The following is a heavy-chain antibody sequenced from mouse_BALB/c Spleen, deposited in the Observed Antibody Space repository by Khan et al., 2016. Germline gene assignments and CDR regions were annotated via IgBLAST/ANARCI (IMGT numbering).Heavy chain of an antibody. CDR3: ARGGYYVNSWYFDV. J-gene: IGHJ1*01. CDR2: IHSSGST. CDR1: GYSITSIYS. D-gene: IGHD1-1*01. V-gene: IGHV3-1*02. Sequence: EVQLQESGPDLVKPSQSLSLTCTVTGYSITSIYSWHWIRQFPGNKLEWMDDIHSSGSTNYNPSLKSRISIARDTSKNQFFLQLNSVTTEDTATYYCARGGYYVNSWYFDVWGAGTSVTVSS.